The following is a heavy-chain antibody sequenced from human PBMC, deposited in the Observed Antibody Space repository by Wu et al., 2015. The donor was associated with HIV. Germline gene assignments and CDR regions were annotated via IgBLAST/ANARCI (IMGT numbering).Heavy chain of an antibody. V-gene: IGHV1-69*13. D-gene: IGHD6-19*01. J-gene: IGHJ3*02. CDR3: ARGAPQHGDSGWDHAFDI. Sequence: QVQLCSLGLEVREPGSSVKVSCKASGYTFNIYAFSWVRQAPGQRPEWMGRLIPMFGSPNYAPRFQGRVMITAEGSTSTVYMDLRSLTSEDTAVYYCARGAPQHGDSGWDHAFDIWGQGTMVIVSS. CDR1: GYTFNIYA. CDR2: LIPMFGSP.